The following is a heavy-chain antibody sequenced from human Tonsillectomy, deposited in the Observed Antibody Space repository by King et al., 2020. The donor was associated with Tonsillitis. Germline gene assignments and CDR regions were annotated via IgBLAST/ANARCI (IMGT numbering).Heavy chain of an antibody. CDR3: ARYGGGSFDY. V-gene: IGHV3-21*01. Sequence: VQLVESGGGLVKPGGSLRLSCAASGFTFSSYDLNWVRRAPGKGLGWFSSIVSSSSHIYYADSVKGRFTISRDNAKNSLYLQMNSLRGEDTAVYYCARYGGGSFDYWGQGTLVTVSS. J-gene: IGHJ4*02. D-gene: IGHD3-10*01. CDR2: IVSSSSHI. CDR1: GFTFSSYD.